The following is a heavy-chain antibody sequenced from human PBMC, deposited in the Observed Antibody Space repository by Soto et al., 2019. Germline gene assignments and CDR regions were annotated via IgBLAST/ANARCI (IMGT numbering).Heavy chain of an antibody. CDR1: GGSISSGDYY. Sequence: SETLSLTCTVSGGSISSGDYYRSWIRQPPGKGLEWIGYIYYSGSTYYNPSLKSRVTISVDTSKNQFSLKLSSVTAADTAVYYCASNCYGYTFYDYWGQGTLVTVSS. D-gene: IGHD5-18*01. CDR2: IYYSGST. J-gene: IGHJ4*02. CDR3: ASNCYGYTFYDY. V-gene: IGHV4-30-4*01.